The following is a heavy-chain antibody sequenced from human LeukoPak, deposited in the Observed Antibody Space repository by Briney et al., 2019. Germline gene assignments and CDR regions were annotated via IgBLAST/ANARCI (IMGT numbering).Heavy chain of an antibody. J-gene: IGHJ4*02. V-gene: IGHV3-73*01. Sequence: GGSLRLSCAASGFTFSGYAMHWVRQASGKGLEWVGRVRSKPNSYATAYAASVKGRSTISRDDSKNTAYLQMNSLKTEDTAVYYCTSGSGGYWGQGTLVTVSS. CDR3: TSGSGGY. D-gene: IGHD3-10*01. CDR1: GFTFSGYA. CDR2: VRSKPNSYAT.